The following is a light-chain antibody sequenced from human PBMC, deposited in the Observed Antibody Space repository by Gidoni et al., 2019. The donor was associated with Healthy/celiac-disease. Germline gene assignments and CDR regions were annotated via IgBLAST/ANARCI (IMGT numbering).Light chain of an antibody. CDR1: QSLLHSNGYNY. CDR2: LGY. J-gene: IGKJ3*01. Sequence: DIGMTQYTLSLPVPPGEPASISCRSSQSLLHSNGYNYLDWYLQKPGQSPQLLIYLGYNRASGVPDRFSGSGSGTDFPLKISRVEAEDVGVYSCMQALQTPPFTFGPGTSVDIK. CDR3: MQALQTPPFT. V-gene: IGKV2-28*01.